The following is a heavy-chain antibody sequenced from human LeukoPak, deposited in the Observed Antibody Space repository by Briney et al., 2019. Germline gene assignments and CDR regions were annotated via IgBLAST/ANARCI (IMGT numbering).Heavy chain of an antibody. V-gene: IGHV3-7*01. CDR2: IKQDGSEK. CDR1: GFTFSNYG. CDR3: ARDEHQYYHASSGRFDY. D-gene: IGHD3-22*01. Sequence: TGRSLRLSCAASGFTFSNYGMHWVRQAPGKGLEWVANIKQDGSEKYYVDSVKGRFTISRDNAKNSLYLQMNSMRAEDTAVYYCARDEHQYYHASSGRFDYWGQGILVTVSS. J-gene: IGHJ4*02.